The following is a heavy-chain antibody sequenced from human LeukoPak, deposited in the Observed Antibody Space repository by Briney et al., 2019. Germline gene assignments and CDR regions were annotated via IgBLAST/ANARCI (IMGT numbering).Heavy chain of an antibody. CDR2: IIPIFGTA. V-gene: IGHV1-69*06. Sequence: ASVKVSCKASGGTFSSYAIGWVRQAPGQGLEWMGGIIPIFGTANYAQKFQGRVTITADKSTSTAYMELSSLRSEDTAVYYCARATRLRPDCSSTSCYLLGPNYWGQGTLVTVSS. J-gene: IGHJ4*02. CDR3: ARATRLRPDCSSTSCYLLGPNY. D-gene: IGHD2-2*01. CDR1: GGTFSSYA.